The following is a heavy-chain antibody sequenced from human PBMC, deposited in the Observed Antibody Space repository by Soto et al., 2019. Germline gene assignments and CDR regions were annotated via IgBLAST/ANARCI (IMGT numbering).Heavy chain of an antibody. Sequence: PGESLKISCKGSGYSFAGYWITWVRQKPGKGLEWMGRIDASASQPYYSPSFRGHVTISVTKSITTVFLQWSSLRASDTAMYYCARQIYDAGTGTNFKYYFDSWGQGTPVTVSS. CDR2: IDASASQP. V-gene: IGHV5-10-1*01. CDR1: GYSFAGYW. CDR3: ARQIYDAGTGTNFKYYFDS. J-gene: IGHJ4*02. D-gene: IGHD2-8*01.